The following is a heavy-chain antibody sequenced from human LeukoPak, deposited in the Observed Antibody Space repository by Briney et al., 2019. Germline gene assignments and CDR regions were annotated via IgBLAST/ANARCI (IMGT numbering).Heavy chain of an antibody. CDR2: ISAYKGNT. Sequence: ASVKVSCKASGYSFNVHGMTWVRQAPGQGLEWMGWISAYKGNTNYAAKFQGRVTMPTDTSTSTGYMELTSLRSDDTAVYYCARTLGGNYVEMATGVDLWGRGTLVTVS. J-gene: IGHJ2*01. CDR3: ARTLGGNYVEMATGVDL. V-gene: IGHV1-18*04. CDR1: GYSFNVHG. D-gene: IGHD5-24*01.